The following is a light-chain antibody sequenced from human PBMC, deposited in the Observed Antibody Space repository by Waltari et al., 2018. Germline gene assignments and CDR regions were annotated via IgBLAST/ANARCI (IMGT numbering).Light chain of an antibody. J-gene: IGLJ3*02. V-gene: IGLV6-57*04. CDR1: RGRLARPF. CDR2: EDN. Sequence: FLLPPSPSVSASPGPPVPLSCPRPRGRLARPFVQWSQQRPGSAPTTGIEEDNHRPSGVPDRFSGSIDSSSNSASLTISGLKTEDEADYYCQSYDNINQGVFGGGTKLTVL. CDR3: QSYDNINQGV.